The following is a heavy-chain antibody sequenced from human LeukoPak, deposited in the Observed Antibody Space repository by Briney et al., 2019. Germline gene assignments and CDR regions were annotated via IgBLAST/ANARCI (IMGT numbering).Heavy chain of an antibody. CDR1: GGSISSYY. CDR2: IYYSGST. Sequence: SETLSLTCTVSGGSISSYYWSWIRQPPGKGLEWIGSIYYSGSTYYNPSLKSRVTISVDTSKNQFSLQLSSGTAADTAVYYCARLLPSGYSSSWYDSAPGAFDIWGQGTMVTVSS. CDR3: ARLLPSGYSSSWYDSAPGAFDI. J-gene: IGHJ3*02. D-gene: IGHD6-13*01. V-gene: IGHV4-39*01.